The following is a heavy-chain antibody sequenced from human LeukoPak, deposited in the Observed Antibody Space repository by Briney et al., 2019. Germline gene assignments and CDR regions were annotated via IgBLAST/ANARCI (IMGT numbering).Heavy chain of an antibody. Sequence: GGSLRLSCAASGFTFSSYSMNWVRQAPGKGLEWVSYISSSSSIIYYADSVKGRFTISRDNAKNSLYLQMNSLRAEDTAVYYCARDLADAFDIWGQGTTVTVSS. CDR1: GFTFSSYS. CDR3: ARDLADAFDI. J-gene: IGHJ3*02. CDR2: ISSSSSII. V-gene: IGHV3-48*04.